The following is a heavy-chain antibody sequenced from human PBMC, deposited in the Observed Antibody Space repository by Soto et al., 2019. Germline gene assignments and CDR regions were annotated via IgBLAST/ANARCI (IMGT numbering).Heavy chain of an antibody. CDR1: GGSISNYY. D-gene: IGHD6-13*01. V-gene: IGHV4-59*01. CDR2: IYYSGST. CDR3: ASGYSTSWYFTY. Sequence: QVQLQESGPGLVKPSETLSLTCTVSGGSISNYYWSWIRQPPGKGLEWIGYIYYSGSTNYNPSLKSRXXIXVXXSKNQFSLKLSSVTAADTAVYYCASGYSTSWYFTYWAQGTLVTVSS. J-gene: IGHJ4*02.